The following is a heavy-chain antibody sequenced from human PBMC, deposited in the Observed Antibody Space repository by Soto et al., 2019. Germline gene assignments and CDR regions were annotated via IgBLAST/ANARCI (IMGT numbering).Heavy chain of an antibody. D-gene: IGHD1-20*01. V-gene: IGHV4-39*01. J-gene: IGHJ6*02. Sequence: PSETLSLTCTFSGGSIISSRYYWVWIRQPPGKGLEWIGSIYYSGSSYYNPSLKSRVTISVDTSKNQFSLKLSSVTAADTAVYYCARHGRITRTQYGMDVWGQGTTVTVSS. CDR3: ARHGRITRTQYGMDV. CDR1: GGSIISSRYY. CDR2: IYYSGSS.